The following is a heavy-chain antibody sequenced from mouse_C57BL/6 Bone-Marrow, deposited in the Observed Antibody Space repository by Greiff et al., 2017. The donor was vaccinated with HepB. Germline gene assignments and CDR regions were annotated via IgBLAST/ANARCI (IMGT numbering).Heavy chain of an antibody. CDR2: IWSDGST. Sequence: VQGVESGPGLVAPSQSLSITCTVSGFSLTSYGVHWVRQPPGKGLEWLVVIWSDGSTTYNSALKSRLSISKDNSKSQVFLKMNSLQTDDTAMYYCARQYGYDGPRAMDYWGQGTSVTVSS. D-gene: IGHD2-2*01. V-gene: IGHV2-6-1*01. J-gene: IGHJ4*01. CDR3: ARQYGYDGPRAMDY. CDR1: GFSLTSYG.